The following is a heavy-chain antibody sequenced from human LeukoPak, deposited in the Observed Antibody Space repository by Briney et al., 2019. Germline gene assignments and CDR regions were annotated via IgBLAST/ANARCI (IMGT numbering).Heavy chain of an antibody. J-gene: IGHJ4*02. CDR2: IYYSGST. CDR1: GGSISSYY. Sequence: SETLSLTCTVSGGSISSYYWSWIRQPPGKGLEWIGYIYYSGSTNYNPSLKSRVTISVDTSKNQFSLKLSSVTAADTAVYYCATGRCSGGSCSLFDYWGQGTLVTVSS. V-gene: IGHV4-59*12. D-gene: IGHD2-15*01. CDR3: ATGRCSGGSCSLFDY.